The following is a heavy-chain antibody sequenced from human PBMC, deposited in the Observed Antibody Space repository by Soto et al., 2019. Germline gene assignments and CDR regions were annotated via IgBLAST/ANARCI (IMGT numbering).Heavy chain of an antibody. CDR2: INAGNGNT. J-gene: IGHJ6*02. V-gene: IGHV1-3*01. D-gene: IGHD3-3*01. CDR1: GYTFTSYA. Sequence: ASVKVSCKASGYTFTSYAMHWVRQAPGQRLEWMGWINAGNGNTKYSQKFQGRVTITRDTSASTAYMELSSLRSEDTAVYYCARASLRFLEWLRVLHYGMGVWGQGTTVTVSS. CDR3: ARASLRFLEWLRVLHYGMGV.